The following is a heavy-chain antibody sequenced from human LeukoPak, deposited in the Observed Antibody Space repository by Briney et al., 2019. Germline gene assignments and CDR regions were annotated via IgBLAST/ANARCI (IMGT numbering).Heavy chain of an antibody. J-gene: IGHJ4*02. Sequence: SETLSLTCTVSGGSISTYYWSWIRQPPGKGLEWIGYIFYSGNTNYNPSLKSRVTISVDTSKNQFSLKLNSVTAADTAVYYCARQRGPQLNDLTGYWASHYYFDYWGQGTLVTVSS. CDR1: GGSISTYY. D-gene: IGHD3-9*01. CDR3: ARQRGPQLNDLTGYWASHYYFDY. CDR2: IFYSGNT. V-gene: IGHV4-59*08.